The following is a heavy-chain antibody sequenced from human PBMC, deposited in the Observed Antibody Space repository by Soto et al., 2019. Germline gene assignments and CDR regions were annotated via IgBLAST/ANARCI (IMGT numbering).Heavy chain of an antibody. D-gene: IGHD5-12*01. Sequence: ASVKVSCKASGYTFTGYYMHWVRQAPGQGLEWMGWINPNSGGPNYAQKFQGWVPMTRDTSISTAYMELSRLSSYDTLVYYCPRAYTSGSDLLPRYYFDSWGQGTLVTVSS. CDR3: PRAYTSGSDLLPRYYFDS. J-gene: IGHJ4*02. V-gene: IGHV1-2*04. CDR2: INPNSGGP. CDR1: GYTFTGYY.